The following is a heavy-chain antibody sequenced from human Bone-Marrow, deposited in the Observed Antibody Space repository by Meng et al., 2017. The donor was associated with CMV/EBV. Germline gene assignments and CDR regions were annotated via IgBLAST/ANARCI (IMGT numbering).Heavy chain of an antibody. CDR3: ARVPYSSSWGYFDY. J-gene: IGHJ4*02. CDR1: GGSISSSSYY. D-gene: IGHD6-13*01. CDR2: IYYSGST. Sequence: SEILSLTCTVSGGSISSSSYYWGGIRQPPGKGLEWIGSIYYSGSTYYNPSLKSRVTISVDTSKNQFSLKLSSVPAADTAVYYCARVPYSSSWGYFDYWGQGTLVTVSS. V-gene: IGHV4-39*07.